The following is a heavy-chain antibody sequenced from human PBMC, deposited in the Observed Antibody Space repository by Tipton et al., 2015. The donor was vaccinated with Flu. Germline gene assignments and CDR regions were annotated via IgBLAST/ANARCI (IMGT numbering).Heavy chain of an antibody. D-gene: IGHD6-19*01. Sequence: LSLTCVASGFTFRTFAMHWVRQAPGKGLEWVALISYDGDNANYADSVRGRFTISRDNSKNTLYLQMDSLRAEDTAVYYCAKVRAYTSGWDYWGQGTLVTVSS. CDR2: ISYDGDNA. J-gene: IGHJ4*02. CDR1: GFTFRTFA. V-gene: IGHV3-30-3*01. CDR3: AKVRAYTSGWDY.